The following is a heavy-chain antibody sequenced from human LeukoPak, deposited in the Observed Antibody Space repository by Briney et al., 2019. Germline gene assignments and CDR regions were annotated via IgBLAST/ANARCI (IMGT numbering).Heavy chain of an antibody. CDR1: GGSFSGYY. J-gene: IGHJ6*03. CDR3: ARTTEGYCRGGSCYYYYYYMDV. D-gene: IGHD2-15*01. V-gene: IGHV4-34*01. Sequence: SETLSLTCAVYGGSFSGYYWSWIRQPPGKWMEWIGEINHSGSTNYNPSLKSRVTISVDTSKNQFSLRLSSVTAADTAVYYCARTTEGYCRGGSCYYYYYYMDVWGKGTTVTVSS. CDR2: INHSGST.